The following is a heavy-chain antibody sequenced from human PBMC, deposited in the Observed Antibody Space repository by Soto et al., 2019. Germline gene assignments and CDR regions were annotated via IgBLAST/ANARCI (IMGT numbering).Heavy chain of an antibody. J-gene: IGHJ4*02. D-gene: IGHD5-18*01. CDR3: ATGGYSYGWGY. Sequence: EVQLVESGGGLVQPGGSLRLSCVGSGFTFSSYWMHWVRQPPGKGLVWVSRVNSAGNASSYADSVKGRFTVSRDNAKNTLYLQMNSLSAEDTAIYYCATGGYSYGWGYWGQGTLVTVSS. V-gene: IGHV3-74*01. CDR1: GFTFSSYW. CDR2: VNSAGNAS.